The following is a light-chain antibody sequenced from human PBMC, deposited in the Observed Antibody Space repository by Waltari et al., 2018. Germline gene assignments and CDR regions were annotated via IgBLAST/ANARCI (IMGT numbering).Light chain of an antibody. CDR2: GAS. Sequence: EIVLTQSPGTLSLSPGDRATISCRASQSVSTYLAWYQQKPGQAPRLLIYGASNRSTGIPERFSGSGAGTDFSLTISRLEPEDFAVYYCQKYVNLPATFGQGTKVEIK. J-gene: IGKJ1*01. CDR1: QSVSTY. V-gene: IGKV3-20*01. CDR3: QKYVNLPAT.